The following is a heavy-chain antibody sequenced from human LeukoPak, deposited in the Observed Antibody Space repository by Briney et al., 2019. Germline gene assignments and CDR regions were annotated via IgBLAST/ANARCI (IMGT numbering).Heavy chain of an antibody. CDR2: ISYDGSNK. V-gene: IGHV3-30*04. D-gene: IGHD1-1*01. J-gene: IGHJ4*02. CDR3: ARSNWKHGIDY. Sequence: HPGGSLRLSCAASGFTFSKYTMHWVRQAPGKGLEWVAVISYDGSNKYYADSVKGRFTISRDNSKNTLYLQMNSLRAEDTAVYYCARSNWKHGIDYWGQGTLVTVSS. CDR1: GFTFSKYT.